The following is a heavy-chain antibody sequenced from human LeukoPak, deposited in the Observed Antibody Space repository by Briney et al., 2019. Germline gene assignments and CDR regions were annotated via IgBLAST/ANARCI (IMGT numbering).Heavy chain of an antibody. CDR2: ITTSSSYI. V-gene: IGHV3-21*01. J-gene: IGHJ4*02. D-gene: IGHD2/OR15-2a*01. CDR1: GFTFSHYN. CDR3: ARQEYSTFDY. Sequence: GGSLRLSCAASGFTFSHYNMNWVRQAPGKGLEWVSCITTSSSYIYDADSVKGRFTISRDNAKNSLYLQMNSLRAEDTAVYYCARQEYSTFDYWGQGTLVTVSS.